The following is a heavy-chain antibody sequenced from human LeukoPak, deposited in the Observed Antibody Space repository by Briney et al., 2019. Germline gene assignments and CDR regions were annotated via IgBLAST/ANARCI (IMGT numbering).Heavy chain of an antibody. CDR1: GGTFSSYA. CDR2: IIPILGIA. D-gene: IGHD6-13*01. CDR3: ARAPFHAPSLGDY. Sequence: GASVKVSCKASGGTFSSYAISWVRQAPGQGLEWMGRIIPILGIANYAQKFQGRVTITADKSTSTAYMELSSLRSEDTAVYYCARAPFHAPSLGDYWGQGTLVTVSS. J-gene: IGHJ4*02. V-gene: IGHV1-69*04.